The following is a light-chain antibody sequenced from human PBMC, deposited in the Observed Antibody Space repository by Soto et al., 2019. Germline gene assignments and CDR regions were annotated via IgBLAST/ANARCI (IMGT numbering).Light chain of an antibody. Sequence: EIVLTQPPGPLSLSPGGRATLSCTASQSVSSSYLARYQQKPGQAPGLLIYGASSRATGIPDRFSGSGSGTDCHLTISRLEPEDFAVYYCQQYGSSQYTFGQGTKLEIK. V-gene: IGKV3-20*01. CDR1: QSVSSSY. CDR2: GAS. J-gene: IGKJ2*01. CDR3: QQYGSSQYT.